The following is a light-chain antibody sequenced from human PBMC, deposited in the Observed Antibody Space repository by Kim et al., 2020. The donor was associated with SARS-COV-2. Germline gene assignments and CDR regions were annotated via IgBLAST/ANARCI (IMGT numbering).Light chain of an antibody. CDR1: SSDVGSHNY. CDR2: DVN. Sequence: LTQPASVSGSPGQSITISCIGTSSDVGSHNYVSWYQHHPGKAPKLIIYDVNKGPSGVSNRFSGSKSGNTASLTISGLQAEDEADYYCSTFTSSNTVVFGGGTQLTVL. J-gene: IGLJ2*01. CDR3: STFTSSNTVV. V-gene: IGLV2-14*03.